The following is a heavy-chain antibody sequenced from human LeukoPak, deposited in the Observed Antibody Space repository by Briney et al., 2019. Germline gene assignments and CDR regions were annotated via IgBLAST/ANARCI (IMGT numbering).Heavy chain of an antibody. Sequence: ASVKVSCKASGYTFTGYYMHWVRQAPGQGLEWMGWINPNSGGTNYAQTFQGRVTMTRDTSISTAYMELSRLRSDDTAVYYCARDASRQWLRLGGYFDYWGQGTLVTVSS. CDR2: INPNSGGT. V-gene: IGHV1-2*02. J-gene: IGHJ4*02. CDR3: ARDASRQWLRLGGYFDY. CDR1: GYTFTGYY. D-gene: IGHD5-12*01.